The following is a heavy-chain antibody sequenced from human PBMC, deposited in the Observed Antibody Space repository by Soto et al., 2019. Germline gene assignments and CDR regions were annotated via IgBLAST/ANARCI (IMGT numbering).Heavy chain of an antibody. Sequence: GGSLRLSCAASGFTFSSYAMSWVRQAPGKGLEWVSAISGSCGSTYYVDSVKGRFTISRDNSKNTLYLQMNSLRAEDTAVYYCAKDERCGGDCYDYWGQGTLVTVSS. CDR3: AKDERCGGDCYDY. CDR2: ISGSCGST. D-gene: IGHD2-21*01. J-gene: IGHJ4*02. V-gene: IGHV3-23*01. CDR1: GFTFSSYA.